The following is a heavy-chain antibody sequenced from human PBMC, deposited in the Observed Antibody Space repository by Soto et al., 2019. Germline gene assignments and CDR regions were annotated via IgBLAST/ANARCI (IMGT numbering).Heavy chain of an antibody. D-gene: IGHD4-4*01. CDR3: AKRGRHDYRNYYFDY. CDR2: IYPGDSDT. Sequence: GETLKISCKGSGYSFTSYWIGWVRQMPGKGLEWMGIIYPGDSDTRYSPSLQGQVTISADKSISTVYLQWSSLKASDTATYYCAKRGRHDYRNYYFDYWGQGTLVTVSS. J-gene: IGHJ4*02. CDR1: GYSFTSYW. V-gene: IGHV5-51*01.